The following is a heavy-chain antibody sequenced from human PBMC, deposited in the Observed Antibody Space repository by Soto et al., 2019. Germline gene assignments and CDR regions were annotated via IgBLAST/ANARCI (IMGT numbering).Heavy chain of an antibody. CDR3: TRAPLRCSGGSCYSADS. J-gene: IGHJ4*02. D-gene: IGHD2-15*01. CDR1: GFTFGDYA. V-gene: IGHV3-49*03. Sequence: GGSLRLSCTTSGFTFGDYAMSWFRQTPGKGLEWVGFVRTYAYGETTEYAASVKGRFTVSRDDSKNIAYLQLNNLDTEDTGVYYCTRAPLRCSGGSCYSADSWGRGTQVTVSS. CDR2: VRTYAYGETT.